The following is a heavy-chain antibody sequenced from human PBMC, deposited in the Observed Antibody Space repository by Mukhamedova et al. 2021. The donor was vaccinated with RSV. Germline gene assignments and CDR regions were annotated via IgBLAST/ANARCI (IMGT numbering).Heavy chain of an antibody. J-gene: IGHJ4*02. CDR3: AKSGFDPVAVAGTTDY. D-gene: IGHD6-19*01. CDR2: ISYDGSNK. Sequence: EWVAVISYDGSNKYYADSVKGRFTISRDNSKNTLYLQMNSLRAEDTAVYYCAKSGFDPVAVAGTTDYWGQGTLVTVPS. V-gene: IGHV3-30*18.